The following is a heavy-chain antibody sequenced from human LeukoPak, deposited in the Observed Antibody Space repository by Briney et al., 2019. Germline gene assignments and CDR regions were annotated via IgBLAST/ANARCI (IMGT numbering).Heavy chain of an antibody. D-gene: IGHD2-15*01. Sequence: SETLSLTCAVYGGSFSGYYRSWIRQPPGKGLEWIGEINHSGSTNYNPSLKSRVTISVDTSKNQFSLKLSSVTAADTAVYYCARGPAIWARYCSGGSCYSYPPFDYWGQGTLVTVSS. CDR3: ARGPAIWARYCSGGSCYSYPPFDY. CDR1: GGSFSGYY. J-gene: IGHJ4*02. CDR2: INHSGST. V-gene: IGHV4-34*01.